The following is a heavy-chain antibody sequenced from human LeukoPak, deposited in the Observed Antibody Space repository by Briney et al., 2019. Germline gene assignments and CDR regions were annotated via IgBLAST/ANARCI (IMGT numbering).Heavy chain of an antibody. CDR1: GGSFSGYY. D-gene: IGHD6-6*01. CDR3: ATSFAGRIAARGGYFDY. V-gene: IGHV4-34*01. Sequence: SETLSLTCAVYGGSFSGYYWSWIRQPPGKGLEWIGEINHSGSTNYNPSLKSRVTISVDTSKNQSSLKLSPVTAWDTAVYYSATSFAGRIAARGGYFDYWGQGTPVTLPS. J-gene: IGHJ4*02. CDR2: INHSGST.